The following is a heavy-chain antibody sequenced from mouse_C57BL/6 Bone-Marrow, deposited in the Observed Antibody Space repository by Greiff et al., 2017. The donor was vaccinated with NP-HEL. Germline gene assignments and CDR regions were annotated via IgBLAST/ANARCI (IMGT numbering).Heavy chain of an antibody. CDR2: INYDGSST. CDR1: GFTFSDYY. D-gene: IGHD4-1*01. V-gene: IGHV5-16*01. CDR3: ARDRLGRGYWYFDV. Sequence: EVMLVESEGGLVQPGSSMKLSCTASGFTFSDYYMAWVRQVPEKGLEWVANINYDGSSTYYLDSLKSRFIISRDNAKNILYLQMSSLKSEDTATYYCARDRLGRGYWYFDVWGTGTTVTVSS. J-gene: IGHJ1*03.